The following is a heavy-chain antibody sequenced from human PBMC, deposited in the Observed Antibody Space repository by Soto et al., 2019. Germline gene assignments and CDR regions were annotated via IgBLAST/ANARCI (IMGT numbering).Heavy chain of an antibody. V-gene: IGHV3-15*07. D-gene: IGHD3-10*01. CDR2: IKSKTDGGTT. CDR1: GFTFSNAW. CDR3: TTDKRRMVRGVIHYYGMDV. J-gene: IGHJ6*02. Sequence: GGSLRLSCAASGFTFSNAWMNWVRQAPGKGLEWVGRIKSKTDGGTTDYAAPVKGRFTISRDDSKNTLYLQMNSLKTEDTAVYYCTTDKRRMVRGVIHYYGMDVWGQGTTVTVSS.